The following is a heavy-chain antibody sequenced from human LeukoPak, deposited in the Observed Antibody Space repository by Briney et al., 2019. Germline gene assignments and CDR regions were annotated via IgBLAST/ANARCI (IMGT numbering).Heavy chain of an antibody. V-gene: IGHV3-9*01. CDR2: ISWNSGSI. CDR1: GFTFDDYA. J-gene: IGHJ4*02. CDR3: ARGLGYPYCSSTSCYLFDY. D-gene: IGHD2-2*01. Sequence: GGSLRLSCAASGFTFDDYAMHWVRQAPGKGLEWVSGISWNSGSIGYADSVKGRFTISRDNAKDSLYLQMNSLRAEDTAVYYCARGLGYPYCSSTSCYLFDYWGQGTLVTVSS.